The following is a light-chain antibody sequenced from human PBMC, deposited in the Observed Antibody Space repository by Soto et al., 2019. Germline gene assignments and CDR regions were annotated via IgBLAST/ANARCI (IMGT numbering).Light chain of an antibody. CDR1: SSDIGSYNY. CDR3: SSHTTCSTLI. Sequence: QSALTQPASVSGSPGQSIAISCTGTSSDIGSYNYVSWYQQHPGKAPKLIIHEVSNRPSGISDHFSGSKSGNTASLTISGLQAEDEADYYCSSHTTCSTLIFGAGTKLTVL. V-gene: IGLV2-14*01. J-gene: IGLJ1*01. CDR2: EVS.